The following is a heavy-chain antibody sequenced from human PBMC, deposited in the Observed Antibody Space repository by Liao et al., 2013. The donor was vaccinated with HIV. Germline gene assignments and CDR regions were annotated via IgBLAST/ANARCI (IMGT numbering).Heavy chain of an antibody. CDR3: AREVVVIGSYYYYYMDV. V-gene: IGHV4-59*12. Sequence: QVQLQESGPGLVKPSETLSLTCSVSGGSISGDYWGWIRQPPGKGLEWLGYIYSSGDTNYNPSLKSRVTLSVDTSKNQFSLKLSSVTAADTAVYYCAREVVVIGSYYYYYMDVWGKGTTVTVSS. J-gene: IGHJ6*03. CDR2: IYSSGDT. D-gene: IGHD3-22*01. CDR1: GGSISGDY.